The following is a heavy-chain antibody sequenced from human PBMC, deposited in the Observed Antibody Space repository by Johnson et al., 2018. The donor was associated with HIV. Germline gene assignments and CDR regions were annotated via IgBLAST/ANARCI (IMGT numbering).Heavy chain of an antibody. CDR3: AKDGGMWSYTFDV. J-gene: IGHJ3*01. Sequence: QEQLVESGGGVVQPGGPLRLSCAASGFNFRTNGMHWVRQAPGKGLECVSFIQHDGSDKSYADSVEGRFTISRDNSKNTLYLQIHSLRTEDTGLYYCAKDGGMWSYTFDVWGQGTLVSVSS. D-gene: IGHD3-16*01. CDR1: GFNFRTNG. CDR2: IQHDGSDK. V-gene: IGHV3-30*02.